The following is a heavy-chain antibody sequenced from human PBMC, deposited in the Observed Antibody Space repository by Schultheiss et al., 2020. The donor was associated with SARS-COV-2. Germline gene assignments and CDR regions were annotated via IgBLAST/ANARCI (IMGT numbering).Heavy chain of an antibody. J-gene: IGHJ4*02. Sequence: SQTLSLTCAVSGYSISSGYYWGWIRQPPGKGLEWIGSIYHSGSTYYNPSLKSRVTISVDTSKNQFSLKLSSVTAADTAVYYCASSYYYDSSGYSLGYWGQGTLVTVSS. CDR3: ASSYYYDSSGYSLGY. CDR1: GYSISSGYY. D-gene: IGHD3-22*01. CDR2: IYHSGST. V-gene: IGHV4-38-2*01.